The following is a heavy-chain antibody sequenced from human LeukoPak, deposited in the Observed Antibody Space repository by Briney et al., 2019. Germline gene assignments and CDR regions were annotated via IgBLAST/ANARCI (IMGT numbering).Heavy chain of an antibody. CDR1: GYTYTRYG. CDR3: ARETANGIDY. J-gene: IGHJ4*02. V-gene: IGHV1-18*01. CDR2: ISAYNGNT. D-gene: IGHD2-8*01. Sequence: GASVKVSCKASGYTYTRYGISTVRQATGQGLEWMGWISAYNGNTNYAQKLQGRVTITTDTSTSTAYMELRSLRSDDTAVYYCARETANGIDYWGQGTLVTVSS.